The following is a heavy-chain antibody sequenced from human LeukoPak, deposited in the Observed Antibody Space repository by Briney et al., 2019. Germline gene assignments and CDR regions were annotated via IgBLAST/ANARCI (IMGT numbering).Heavy chain of an antibody. CDR2: IWYDGSNK. CDR3: ARDRTSYYYGSGSYSRGLPFDY. D-gene: IGHD3-10*01. Sequence: PGGSLRLSCAASGFTFSSYGMHWVRQAPGKGLEWVAVIWYDGSNKYYADSVKGRFTISRDNAKNSLYLQMNSLRAEDTAVYYCARDRTSYYYGSGSYSRGLPFDYWGQGTLVTVSS. CDR1: GFTFSSYG. J-gene: IGHJ4*02. V-gene: IGHV3-33*01.